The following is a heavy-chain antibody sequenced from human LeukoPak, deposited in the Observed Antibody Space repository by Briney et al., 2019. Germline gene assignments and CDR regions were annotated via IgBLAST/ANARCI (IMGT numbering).Heavy chain of an antibody. CDR1: GFNFTMSA. CDR2: ITASGGDT. Sequence: GGSLRLSCSGSGFNFTMSAMSWVRQSPGKGLAWVSGITASGGDTSSSDSARGRFTISRDNSKNIVYLEMNSLRVDDTAMYSCARLKGQGLRHVPATWGQGALVTVSS. J-gene: IGHJ5*02. CDR3: ARLKGQGLRHVPAT. V-gene: IGHV3-23*01. D-gene: IGHD2-15*01.